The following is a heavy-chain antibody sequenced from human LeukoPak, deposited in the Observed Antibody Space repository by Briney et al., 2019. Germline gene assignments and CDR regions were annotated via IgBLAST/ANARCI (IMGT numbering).Heavy chain of an antibody. CDR2: IIRICGTA. Sequence: SVKVSCEASGGTFSSYAISWVRQAPGQGLEWMGWIIRICGTANYAQKFQGRVTITTDESTSTAYMELSSLRSEDTAVYYCARGPRITLIVVPRTEYFQHWGQGTLVTVSS. J-gene: IGHJ1*01. V-gene: IGHV1-69*05. CDR3: ARGPRITLIVVPRTEYFQH. CDR1: GGTFSSYA. D-gene: IGHD3-22*01.